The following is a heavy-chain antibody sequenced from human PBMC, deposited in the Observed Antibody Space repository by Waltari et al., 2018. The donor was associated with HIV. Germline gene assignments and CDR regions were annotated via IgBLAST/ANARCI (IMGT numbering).Heavy chain of an antibody. CDR1: GFTFDDYA. CDR2: ISWNSGSI. D-gene: IGHD6-19*01. V-gene: IGHV3-9*01. Sequence: EVQLVESGGGLVQPGRSLRLSCAASGFTFDDYAMHWVRQPPGEGLEWVSGISWNSGSIDYADSVKGRFTISRDNTKNTLYLQMNSVIAEDAALYYCAKDRGPFIAGSGTWGQGTLVTVSS. J-gene: IGHJ5*02. CDR3: AKDRGPFIAGSGT.